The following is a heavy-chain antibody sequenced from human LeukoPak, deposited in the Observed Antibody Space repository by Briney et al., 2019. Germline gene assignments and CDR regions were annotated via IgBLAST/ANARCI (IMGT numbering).Heavy chain of an antibody. CDR1: GYTFTSYG. V-gene: IGHV1-18*01. Sequence: ASVKVSCKASGYTFTSYGISWVRRAPGQGLEGMGWICAYNVNTNYAQKLQGRVTMTTDTSTSTAYMELRGLRSDDTAMYYCPRDYYDSSGYRQNYFDYWGQGTLVTVSS. CDR2: ICAYNVNT. J-gene: IGHJ4*02. D-gene: IGHD3-22*01. CDR3: PRDYYDSSGYRQNYFDY.